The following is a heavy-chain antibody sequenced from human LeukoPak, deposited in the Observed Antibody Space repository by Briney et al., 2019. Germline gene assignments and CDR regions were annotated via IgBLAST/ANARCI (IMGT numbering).Heavy chain of an antibody. Sequence: SETLSLTCTVSGASITSNHWSWIRQPAGKGLEWIERMFYSGNTDYNPSLKSRLTMSIDTSKNQFSLKLSSVTAADTAVYFCARDQEHCSGTSCYPYWYDSWGQGTLVTVSS. D-gene: IGHD2-2*01. CDR2: MFYSGNT. CDR1: GASITSNH. CDR3: ARDQEHCSGTSCYPYWYDS. J-gene: IGHJ5*01. V-gene: IGHV4-4*07.